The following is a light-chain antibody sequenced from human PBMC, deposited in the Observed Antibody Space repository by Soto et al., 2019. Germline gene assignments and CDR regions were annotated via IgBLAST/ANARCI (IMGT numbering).Light chain of an antibody. CDR3: QQYHNWPRT. J-gene: IGKJ1*01. CDR2: GAS. V-gene: IGKV3-15*01. Sequence: IVMTQSPATLSVSPGERATLSCRASQSISSNLAWYQQKPGQAPRLLIYGASTRATGIPARFSGSGSETEFTLTISSLQSEDFAVYYCQQYHNWPRTFGQGTKVDIK. CDR1: QSISSN.